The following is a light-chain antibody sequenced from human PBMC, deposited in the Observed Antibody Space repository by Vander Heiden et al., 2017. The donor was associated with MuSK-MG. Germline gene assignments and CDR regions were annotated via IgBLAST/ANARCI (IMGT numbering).Light chain of an antibody. CDR1: QTLSNN. Sequence: EIVLTQSPGTLSVSPGERVTLSCRASQTLSNNLAWYQQRPGQSPRLLIYGASTRVTGIPARFSDSGSATEFTLTISSLQSEDTAVYFCHQDNDWPFTFGHGTKVHI. V-gene: IGKV3-15*01. J-gene: IGKJ3*01. CDR2: GAS. CDR3: HQDNDWPFT.